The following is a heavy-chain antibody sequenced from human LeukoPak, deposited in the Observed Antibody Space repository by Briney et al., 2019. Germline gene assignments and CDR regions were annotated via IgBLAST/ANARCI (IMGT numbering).Heavy chain of an antibody. Sequence: PGGSLRLSCAASRFTFSSYAVHWVRQAPGKGLESVAVISYDGSNKYYADSVKGRFTISRDNSKNILYLQMNSLRADDTAVYYCASTDRATGTTWGLDYWGQGTLVTVSS. V-gene: IGHV3-30-3*01. J-gene: IGHJ4*02. CDR3: ASTDRATGTTWGLDY. D-gene: IGHD1-1*01. CDR2: ISYDGSNK. CDR1: RFTFSSYA.